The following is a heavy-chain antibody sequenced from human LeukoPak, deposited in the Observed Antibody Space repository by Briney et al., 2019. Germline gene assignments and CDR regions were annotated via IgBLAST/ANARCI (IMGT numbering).Heavy chain of an antibody. CDR3: AILYNYYDSSGYDAFDI. CDR2: ISSSSSYI. V-gene: IGHV3-21*01. D-gene: IGHD3-22*01. Sequence: GGSLRLSCAASGFTFSSYSMNWVRQAPGKGLEWVSSISSSSSYIYYADSVKGRFTISRDNAKNSLYLQMNSLRAEDTAVYYCAILYNYYDSSGYDAFDIWGQGTMVTVSS. J-gene: IGHJ3*02. CDR1: GFTFSSYS.